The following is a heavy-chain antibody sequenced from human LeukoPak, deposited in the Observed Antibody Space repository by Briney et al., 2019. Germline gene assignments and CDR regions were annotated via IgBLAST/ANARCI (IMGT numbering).Heavy chain of an antibody. CDR3: ARDSPSDFWSRYNWFDP. J-gene: IGHJ5*02. V-gene: IGHV3-11*06. Sequence: GGSLRLSCAASGFTFRDYYMSWIRQAPGKGLEWVSYISSSSSYTNYADSVKGRFTISRDNAKNSLYLQMNSLRAEDTAVYYCARDSPSDFWSRYNWFDPWGQGTLVTVSS. CDR1: GFTFRDYY. D-gene: IGHD3-3*01. CDR2: ISSSSSYT.